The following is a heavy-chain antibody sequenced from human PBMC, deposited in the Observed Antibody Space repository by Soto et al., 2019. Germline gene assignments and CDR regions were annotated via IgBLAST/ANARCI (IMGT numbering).Heavy chain of an antibody. Sequence: EVRLLESGGGLVQPGGSLRLSCAASGFTFSSYAMSWVRQAPGKGLEWVSFISGNGGRTYYADSVRGRFTISRDNSKNTLYVQMNGLRAEDTAVYYCAKDMVDGRTQSSGGDTWGQGTLVTVSS. D-gene: IGHD2-8*02. J-gene: IGHJ5*02. CDR1: GFTFSSYA. V-gene: IGHV3-23*01. CDR3: AKDMVDGRTQSSGGDT. CDR2: ISGNGGRT.